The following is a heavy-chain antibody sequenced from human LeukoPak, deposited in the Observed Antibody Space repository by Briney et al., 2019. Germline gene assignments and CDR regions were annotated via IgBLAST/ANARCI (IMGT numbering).Heavy chain of an antibody. Sequence: GGSLRLSCAASGFTFSSYAMSWVRQAPGKGLEWVSAISGSGVTTYYADSVKGRFTVSRDNPKNTLYLQMNSLKTEDTAVYYCARGYNSFDSWGQGTLVTVSS. J-gene: IGHJ4*02. V-gene: IGHV3-23*01. CDR1: GFTFSSYA. CDR3: ARGYNSFDS. D-gene: IGHD1-1*01. CDR2: ISGSGVTT.